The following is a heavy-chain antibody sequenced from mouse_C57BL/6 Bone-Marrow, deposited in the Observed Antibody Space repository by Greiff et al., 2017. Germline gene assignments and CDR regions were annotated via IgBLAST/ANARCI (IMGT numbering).Heavy chain of an antibody. D-gene: IGHD3-3*01. CDR3: ARQGTRGYAMDY. Sequence: EVKLMESGGGLVQPGESLKLSCESNEYEFPSHDMSWVRKTPEKRLELVAAINSDGGSTYYPDTMERRFIISRDNTKKTLYLQMSSLRSEDTALYYCARQGTRGYAMDYWGQGTSVTVSS. J-gene: IGHJ4*01. V-gene: IGHV5-2*01. CDR1: EYEFPSHD. CDR2: INSDGGST.